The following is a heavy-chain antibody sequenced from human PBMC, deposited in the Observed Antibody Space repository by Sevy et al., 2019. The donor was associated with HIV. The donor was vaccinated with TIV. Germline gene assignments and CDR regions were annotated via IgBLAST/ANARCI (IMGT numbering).Heavy chain of an antibody. CDR2: IYYSGST. Sequence: SETLSLTCTVSGGSISSGGYYWSWIRQHPGKGLEWIGYIYYSGSTYYNPSLKSRVTISVDTSKNQFSLKLSSVTAADTPVYYCARCLSLGTAQDWGQGTLVTSPQ. CDR1: GGSISSGGYY. J-gene: IGHJ4*02. CDR3: ARCLSLGTAQD. D-gene: IGHD3-16*01. V-gene: IGHV4-31*03.